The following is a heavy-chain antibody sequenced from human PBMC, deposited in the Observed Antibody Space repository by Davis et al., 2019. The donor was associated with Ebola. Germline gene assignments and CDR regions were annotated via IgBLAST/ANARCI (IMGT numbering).Heavy chain of an antibody. D-gene: IGHD3-3*01. J-gene: IGHJ3*02. CDR3: ARVLIPYTIFGVVNTRDAFDI. CDR1: GYTFTSYG. Sequence: ASVKVSCKASGYTFTSYGISWVRQAPGQGLEWMGWISAYNGNTNYAQKLQGRVTMTTDTSTSTAYMELRSLRSDDTAVYYCARVLIPYTIFGVVNTRDAFDIWGQGTMVTVSS. V-gene: IGHV1-18*04. CDR2: ISAYNGNT.